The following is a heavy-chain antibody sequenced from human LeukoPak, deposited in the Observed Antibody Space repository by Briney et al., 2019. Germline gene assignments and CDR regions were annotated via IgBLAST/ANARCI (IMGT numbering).Heavy chain of an antibody. CDR1: GFTFSGYS. Sequence: GGSLRLSCAASGFTFSGYSMNWVRHAPGKGLEWVSSISSGSSYIYYTDSVKGRFTISRDNAKNSLYLQMNSLRAEDTAVYYCARDYGDYLSRAFDIWGQGTMVTVSS. V-gene: IGHV3-21*01. D-gene: IGHD4-17*01. CDR2: ISSGSSYI. J-gene: IGHJ3*02. CDR3: ARDYGDYLSRAFDI.